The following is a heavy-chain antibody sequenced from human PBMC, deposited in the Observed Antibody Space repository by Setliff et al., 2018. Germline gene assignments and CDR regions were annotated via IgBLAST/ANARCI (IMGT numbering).Heavy chain of an antibody. D-gene: IGHD1-1*01. CDR1: GYPFTNYG. J-gene: IGHJ4*02. Sequence: ASVKVSCKTSGYPFTNYGLSWVRQAPGQGLEWMGWVSGHNGDTKLAQKFQGRVTVTTDTFTNTGYMELRSLRSDDTAVYYCARALMGYNRWYFDYWGQGTLVTVSS. CDR3: ARALMGYNRWYFDY. CDR2: VSGHNGDT. V-gene: IGHV1-18*01.